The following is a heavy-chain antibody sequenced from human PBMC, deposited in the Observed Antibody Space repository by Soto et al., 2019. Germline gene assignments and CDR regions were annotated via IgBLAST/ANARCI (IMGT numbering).Heavy chain of an antibody. CDR2: ISYDGSNT. CDR1: GFTFSSYA. J-gene: IGHJ4*02. V-gene: IGHV3-30*04. Sequence: GGSLRLSCAASGFTFSSYATHWVRQAPGKGLEWVAIISYDGSNTYYADSVKGRFTISRDNSKNTLYLQMNSLRAEDTSVYYCAKEGGLSGSYYISSSYYFDYWGQGTLVTVSS. D-gene: IGHD1-26*01. CDR3: AKEGGLSGSYYISSSYYFDY.